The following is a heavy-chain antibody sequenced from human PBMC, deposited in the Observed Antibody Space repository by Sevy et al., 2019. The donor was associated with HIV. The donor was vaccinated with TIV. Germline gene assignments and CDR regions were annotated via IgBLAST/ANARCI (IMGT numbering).Heavy chain of an antibody. Sequence: GGSLRLSCAASGFTFSSYGMHWVRQAPGKGLEWLAVISYDGSNKYYADSVKGRFTISRDNSKNTLYLQMNSLRAEDTGXYYYAKDLLRFGELGGGAFDIWGQGTMVTVSS. V-gene: IGHV3-30*18. CDR1: GFTFSSYG. CDR3: AKDLLRFGELGGGAFDI. J-gene: IGHJ3*02. D-gene: IGHD3-10*01. CDR2: ISYDGSNK.